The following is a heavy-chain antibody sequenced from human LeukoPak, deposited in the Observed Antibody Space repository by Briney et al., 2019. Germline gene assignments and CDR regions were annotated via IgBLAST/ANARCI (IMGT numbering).Heavy chain of an antibody. V-gene: IGHV4-4*07. CDR2: IYTTGST. J-gene: IGHJ6*02. CDR1: GGSISSYY. CDR3: ARGPTVAYYYYYGMDV. D-gene: IGHD4-23*01. Sequence: PSETLSLTCTVSGGSISSYYWTWIRQPAGKGLEWIGRIYTTGSTNYNPPLNSRVTMSVDTSKNQFSLKLSSVTAADTAVYYCARGPTVAYYYYYGMDVWGQGTTVTVSS.